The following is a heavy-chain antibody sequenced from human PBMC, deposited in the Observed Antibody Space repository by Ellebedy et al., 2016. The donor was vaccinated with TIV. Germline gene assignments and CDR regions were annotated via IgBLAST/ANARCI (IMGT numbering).Heavy chain of an antibody. J-gene: IGHJ3*02. CDR1: GFTFSDHY. Sequence: GESLKISCAASGFTFSDHYMDWVRQAPGKGLEWVGRSRNKANSFTTEYAASVKDRFTISRDDSRNSVYLQMNSLKTEDTAMYYCARPTGDQWGDAFDIWGQGTMVTVPS. CDR3: ARPTGDQWGDAFDI. V-gene: IGHV3-72*01. CDR2: SRNKANSFTT. D-gene: IGHD7-27*01.